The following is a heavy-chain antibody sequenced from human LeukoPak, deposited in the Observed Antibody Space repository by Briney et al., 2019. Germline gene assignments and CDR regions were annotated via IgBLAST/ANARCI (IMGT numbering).Heavy chain of an antibody. Sequence: GESLKISCKGSGYRFTTYWIGWVRQMPGKGLGWMGIIYPSDSDTRYSPSFQGQVTISADKSISAAYLQWNSLKASDTAMYYCARLYGDADYWGQGTLVTVSS. CDR1: GYRFTTYW. V-gene: IGHV5-51*01. J-gene: IGHJ4*02. CDR2: IYPSDSDT. D-gene: IGHD4-17*01. CDR3: ARLYGDADY.